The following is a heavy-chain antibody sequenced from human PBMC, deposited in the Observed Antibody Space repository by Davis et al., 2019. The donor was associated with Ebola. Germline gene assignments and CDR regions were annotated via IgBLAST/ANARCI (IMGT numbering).Heavy chain of an antibody. Sequence: SVKVSCKASGGTFSSYAISWVRQAPGQGLEWMGGIIPIFGTANYAQKFQGRVTITADESTSTAYMELSSLRSEDTAVYYCARDRGSSWSDPNWFDPWGQGTLVTVSS. CDR3: ARDRGSSWSDPNWFDP. D-gene: IGHD6-13*01. CDR2: IIPIFGTA. CDR1: GGTFSSYA. J-gene: IGHJ5*02. V-gene: IGHV1-69*13.